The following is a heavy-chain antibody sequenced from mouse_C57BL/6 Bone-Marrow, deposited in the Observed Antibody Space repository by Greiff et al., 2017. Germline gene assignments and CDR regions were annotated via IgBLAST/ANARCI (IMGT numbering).Heavy chain of an antibody. Sequence: EVQLQQSGPELVKPGASVKISCKASGYTFTDYYMNWVKQSPGKSLEWIGDINPNNGGTSYNQKFKGKATLTVDKSSSTAYMELRSLTSEDSAVYYCARVGNYDYDGAMDYWGQGTSVTVSS. CDR3: ARVGNYDYDGAMDY. D-gene: IGHD2-4*01. CDR1: GYTFTDYY. CDR2: INPNNGGT. V-gene: IGHV1-26*01. J-gene: IGHJ4*01.